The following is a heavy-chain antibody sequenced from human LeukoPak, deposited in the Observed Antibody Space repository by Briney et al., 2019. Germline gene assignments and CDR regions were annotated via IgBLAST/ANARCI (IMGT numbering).Heavy chain of an antibody. CDR3: AREAGVPMD. D-gene: IGHD2-8*01. Sequence: SETLSLTCTVSGGSISSYYWSWIRQPPGKGLEWIGYIYYSGSTNYNPSLKSRVTISVDTSKNQFSLKLSSVTAAVTAVYYCAREAGVPMDWGQGTLVTVSS. V-gene: IGHV4-59*01. CDR1: GGSISSYY. J-gene: IGHJ4*02. CDR2: IYYSGST.